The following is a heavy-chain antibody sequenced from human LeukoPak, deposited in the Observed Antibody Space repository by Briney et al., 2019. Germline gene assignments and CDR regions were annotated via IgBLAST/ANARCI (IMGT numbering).Heavy chain of an antibody. Sequence: PGGSLRLSCAASGFTFSSHWMSWVRQAPGKGLEWVANIKQDGSEKHYVDSVKGRFTISRDNAKNSLYLEMNSLRAEDTAVYYCARDYYYYMDVWGKGTTVNVSS. CDR1: GFTFSSHW. J-gene: IGHJ6*03. CDR3: ARDYYYYMDV. V-gene: IGHV3-7*01. CDR2: IKQDGSEK.